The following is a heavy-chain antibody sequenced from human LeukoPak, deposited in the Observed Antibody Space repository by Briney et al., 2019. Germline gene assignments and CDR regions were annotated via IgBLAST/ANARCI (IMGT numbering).Heavy chain of an antibody. CDR1: GFTFSSYG. CDR2: ISGSGGST. J-gene: IGHJ4*02. Sequence: PGGSLRLACAAAGFTFSSYGMSWVRQAGGEGLEWVSAISGSGGSTYYADSVKGRFPTSTDNSKNTLYLQMNSLRAEDTAVYYCAKARYSIAAAGNYSDYWGQGTLVTASS. CDR3: AKARYSIAAAGNYSDY. D-gene: IGHD6-13*01. V-gene: IGHV3-23*01.